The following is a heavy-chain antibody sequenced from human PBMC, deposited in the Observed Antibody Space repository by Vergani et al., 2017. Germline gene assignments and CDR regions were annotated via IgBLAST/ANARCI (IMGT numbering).Heavy chain of an antibody. CDR3: VRDVRVSRT. Sequence: EVQLLESGGGLAQPGGSLRLSCAASGFTFDDYAMHWVRQAPGKGLEWVSGISWNSGSIGYADSVKGRFTISRDNAKNSLYLDISSLRAEDTAVYYCVRDVRVSRTWGQGTLVAVSS. CDR2: ISWNSGSI. V-gene: IGHV3-9*01. CDR1: GFTFDDYA. J-gene: IGHJ3*01.